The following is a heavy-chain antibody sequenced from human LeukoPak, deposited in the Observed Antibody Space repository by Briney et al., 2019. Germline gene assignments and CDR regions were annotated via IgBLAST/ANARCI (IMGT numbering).Heavy chain of an antibody. CDR1: GFTFSSYS. CDR3: ASGSDTAMVTGFDY. D-gene: IGHD5-18*01. J-gene: IGHJ4*02. Sequence: GSLRLSXAASGFTFSSYSMNWVSQPPGKGLEWIGEINHSGSTNYNPSLKSRVTISVDTSKNQFSLKLSSVTAADTAVYYCASGSDTAMVTGFDYWGQGTLVTVSS. CDR2: INHSGST. V-gene: IGHV4-34*01.